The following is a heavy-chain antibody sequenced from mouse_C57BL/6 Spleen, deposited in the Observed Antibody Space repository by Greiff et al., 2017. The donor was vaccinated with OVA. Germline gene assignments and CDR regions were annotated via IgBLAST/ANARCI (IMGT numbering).Heavy chain of an antibody. CDR1: GFNFKDYY. CDR2: IDPKDGEP. Sequence: EVLLQQSGAELVQPGASVKLSCTASGFNFKDYYMHWVKQRTEQGLAWIGRIDPKDGEPTSASKFPGKATITADTSTKTAYLQISSLTAEDTAVYYCTRWVVACSYFDYWGQGTPLTVSS. J-gene: IGHJ2*01. V-gene: IGHV14-2*01. D-gene: IGHD1-1*01. CDR3: TRWVVACSYFDY.